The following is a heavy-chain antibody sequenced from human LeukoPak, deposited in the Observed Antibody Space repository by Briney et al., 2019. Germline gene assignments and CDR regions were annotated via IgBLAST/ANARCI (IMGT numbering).Heavy chain of an antibody. CDR1: GFTFSIHG. CDR3: AREGPRGNSQFDY. D-gene: IGHD2/OR15-2a*01. CDR2: IWYDGNNK. Sequence: GGSLRLSCAASGFTFSIHGMHWVRQAPGKGLEWVANIWYDGNNKYYADSVKGRLTISRDNSKDTLFLQMNSLRAEDTAVYYCAREGPRGNSQFDYWGQGTLVTVSS. V-gene: IGHV3-33*01. J-gene: IGHJ4*02.